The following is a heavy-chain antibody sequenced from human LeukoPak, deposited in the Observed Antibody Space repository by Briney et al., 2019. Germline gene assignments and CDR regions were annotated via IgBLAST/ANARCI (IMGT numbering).Heavy chain of an antibody. CDR1: GGSISSYS. CDR3: ASQRLIAAALDY. V-gene: IGHV4-4*07. CDR2: IYTSGST. D-gene: IGHD6-13*01. J-gene: IGHJ4*02. Sequence: PSETLSLTCTVSGGSISSYSWSWIRQPAGKGLEWIGRIYTSGSTEYNPSLKSRVTMSVDTSKNQFSLKLNSVTAADTAVYYCASQRLIAAALDYWGQGTLVTVSS.